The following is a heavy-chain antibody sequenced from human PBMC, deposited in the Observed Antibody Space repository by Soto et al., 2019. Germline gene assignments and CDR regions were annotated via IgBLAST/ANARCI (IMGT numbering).Heavy chain of an antibody. CDR1: GGSISSYY. Sequence: SSETLSLTCTVSGGSISSYYWSWIRQPPGKGLEWIVYIYYSGSTNYNPSLKSRVTISVDTSKNQFSLKLSSVTAADTAVYYCASSSVDTAGALDPWGQGTLVTVSS. CDR3: ASSSVDTAGALDP. CDR2: IYYSGST. J-gene: IGHJ5*02. D-gene: IGHD5-18*01. V-gene: IGHV4-59*08.